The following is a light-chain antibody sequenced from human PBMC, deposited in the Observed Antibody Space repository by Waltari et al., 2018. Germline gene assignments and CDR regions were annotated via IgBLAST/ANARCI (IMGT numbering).Light chain of an antibody. V-gene: IGLV2-8*01. CDR1: SSDIGGYNR. J-gene: IGLJ2*01. CDR3: SSYAGSNTIL. CDR2: EVS. Sequence: QAALTQPPSMSGSPGQSVTISCTGASSDIGGYNRVSWYQQHPGKAPKLMIYEVSQRPSGVSDRFSVSKSGNTASLTISGLQAEDEADYYCSSYAGSNTILFGGGTRLTVL.